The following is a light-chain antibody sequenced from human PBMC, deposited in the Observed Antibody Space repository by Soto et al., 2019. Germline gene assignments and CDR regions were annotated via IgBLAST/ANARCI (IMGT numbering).Light chain of an antibody. Sequence: DIVMTQSPDSLAVSLGERATINCKSSQTVLYSSNNRNYFTWYQQKPGQPPKLLIYWASTRESGVPDRFSGSGSGTDFTLTSSSLQAEDVAVYYCQQYYTTPPTFGGGTKVEIK. V-gene: IGKV4-1*01. CDR3: QQYYTTPPT. CDR1: QTVLYSSNNRNY. CDR2: WAS. J-gene: IGKJ4*01.